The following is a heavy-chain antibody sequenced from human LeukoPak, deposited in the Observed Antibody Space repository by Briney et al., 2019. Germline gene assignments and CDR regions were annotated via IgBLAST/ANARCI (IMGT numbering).Heavy chain of an antibody. D-gene: IGHD6-13*01. V-gene: IGHV3-30*18. CDR3: AQELEQQLDRFFDY. J-gene: IGHJ4*02. CDR2: ISYDGSNK. Sequence: GGSLRLSCAASGVTFSSYGMHWVRQAPGKGLEWVAVISYDGSNKYYADSVKGRFTISRDNSKNTLYLQMNSLRAEDTAVYYCAQELEQQLDRFFDYWGQGTLVTVSS. CDR1: GVTFSSYG.